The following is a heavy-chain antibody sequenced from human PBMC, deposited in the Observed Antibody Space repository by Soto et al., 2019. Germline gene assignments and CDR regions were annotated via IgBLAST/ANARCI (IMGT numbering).Heavy chain of an antibody. CDR2: ISDDGVST. CDR1: GFTFSDNA. CDR3: AKSLSTAVNYGLDV. J-gene: IGHJ6*02. Sequence: EGSLRLSCGASGFTFSDNALTWVRQAPGKGLEWVSSISDDGVSTYYADSVKGRFTISRDNSKNTLFLQMSSLGAEDRAVYYCAKSLSTAVNYGLDVWGQGTSVTVSS. D-gene: IGHD2-2*01. V-gene: IGHV3-23*01.